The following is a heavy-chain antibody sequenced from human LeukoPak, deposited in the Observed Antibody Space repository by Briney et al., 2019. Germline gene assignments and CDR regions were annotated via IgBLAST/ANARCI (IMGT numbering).Heavy chain of an antibody. CDR2: ISAGGGSI. CDR3: ARDEADYAEAEFFLH. J-gene: IGHJ1*01. V-gene: IGHV3-23*01. CDR1: EFTFSSHA. D-gene: IGHD3-16*01. Sequence: QPGGSLRLSCAASEFTFSSHAMSWVRQAPGKGLEWVSAISAGGGSIYYADSVKGRFTISRDNYKSTLYLLMNSLRAEDTAVYYCARDEADYAEAEFFLHWGQGTLVTVSS.